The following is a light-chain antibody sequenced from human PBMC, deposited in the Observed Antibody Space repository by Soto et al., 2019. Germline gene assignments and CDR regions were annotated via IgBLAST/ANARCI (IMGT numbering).Light chain of an antibody. V-gene: IGLV1-47*01. CDR1: SSNIGNFY. CDR3: AAWDDSLSGPGV. CDR2: KNN. J-gene: IGLJ7*01. Sequence: QPVLTQPPSASGTPGQRVTISCSGSSSNIGNFYVYWYQQLPGTAPKLLIYKNNQRPLGVPDRFSGSKSGTSASLAISGLRPEDEADYYCAAWDDSLSGPGVFGGGTQLTVL.